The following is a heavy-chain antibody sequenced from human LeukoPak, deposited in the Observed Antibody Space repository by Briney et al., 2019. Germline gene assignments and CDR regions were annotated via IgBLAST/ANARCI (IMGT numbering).Heavy chain of an antibody. D-gene: IGHD2-15*01. J-gene: IGHJ5*02. CDR1: GDSISSNKW. Sequence: SETLSLTCAVSGDSISSNKWWSWVRQPPGKGLEWIGEIYHSGSTNYNPSLKSRVTISVDKSTNQFSLKLSSVTAADTAVYYCARGLIGYCSGGSCYWFDPWGQGTLVTVSS. CDR2: IYHSGST. CDR3: ARGLIGYCSGGSCYWFDP. V-gene: IGHV4-4*02.